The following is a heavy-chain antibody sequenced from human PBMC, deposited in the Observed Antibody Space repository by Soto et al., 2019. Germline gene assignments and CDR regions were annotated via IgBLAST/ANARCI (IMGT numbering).Heavy chain of an antibody. CDR2: IYYSGST. CDR1: GGSISSYY. D-gene: IGHD3-22*01. CDR3: ARAGRHYYDSSGYPTD. V-gene: IGHV4-59*01. J-gene: IGHJ4*02. Sequence: SETLSLTCTVSGGSISSYYWSWIRQPPGKGLEWIGYIYYSGSTNYNPSLKSRVTISVDTSKNQFSLKLSSVTAADTAVYYCARAGRHYYDSSGYPTDWGQGTLVTVSS.